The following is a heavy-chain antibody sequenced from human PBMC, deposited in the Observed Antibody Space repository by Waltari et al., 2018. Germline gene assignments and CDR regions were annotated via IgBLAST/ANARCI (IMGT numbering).Heavy chain of an antibody. CDR2: ISHDGSNK. J-gene: IGHJ4*02. Sequence: QFQLVESGGGVVQPGRSPRLSCAASGFIFGNCNMHWVRQTPGQGLQWVAAISHDGSNKDYADSVKSRFTVSRDNSNNTLYLQINSLRADDTGIYFCVKYSGFDYFFDYWGQGTLVTVSS. D-gene: IGHD5-12*01. V-gene: IGHV3-30*18. CDR1: GFIFGNCN. CDR3: VKYSGFDYFFDY.